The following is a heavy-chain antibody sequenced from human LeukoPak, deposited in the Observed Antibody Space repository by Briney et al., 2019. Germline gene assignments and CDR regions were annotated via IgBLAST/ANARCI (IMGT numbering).Heavy chain of an antibody. CDR1: GYTFTSYD. CDR2: MNPNSGNT. J-gene: IGHJ5*02. Sequence: ASVKVSCKASGYTFTSYDINWVRQATGQGLEWMGWMNPNSGNTGYAQKFHGRVTMTRNTYISTAYMELSSLRSEDTAVYYCARGRAVRGASHNWFDPWGQGTLVTVSS. V-gene: IGHV1-8*01. D-gene: IGHD3-10*01. CDR3: ARGRAVRGASHNWFDP.